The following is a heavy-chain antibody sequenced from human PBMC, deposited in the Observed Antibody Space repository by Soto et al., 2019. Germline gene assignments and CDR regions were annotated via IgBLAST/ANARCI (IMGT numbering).Heavy chain of an antibody. D-gene: IGHD7-27*01. CDR1: GGTFRSYA. CDR2: IIPIFGTA. V-gene: IGHV1-69*13. Sequence: GASVKASCKASGGTFRSYAISCVRQAPGQGLEWMGGIIPIFGTANYAQKFQGRVTITADESTSTAYMELSSLRSEDTAVYYCARVRWGDAFDIWGQGTMVTVSS. CDR3: ARVRWGDAFDI. J-gene: IGHJ3*02.